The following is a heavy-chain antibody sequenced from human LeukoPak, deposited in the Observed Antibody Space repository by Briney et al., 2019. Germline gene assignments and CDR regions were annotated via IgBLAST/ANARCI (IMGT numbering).Heavy chain of an antibody. D-gene: IGHD6-13*01. J-gene: IGHJ4*02. CDR3: AREAAAGKIFDY. CDR1: GGTFSSYA. V-gene: IGHV1-69*13. Sequence: GASVKVSCKASGGTFSSYAISWGRQAPGQGLGWMGGIIPIFGTANYAQKFQGRVTITADESTSTAYMELSSLRSEDTAVYYCAREAAAGKIFDYWGQGTLVTVSS. CDR2: IIPIFGTA.